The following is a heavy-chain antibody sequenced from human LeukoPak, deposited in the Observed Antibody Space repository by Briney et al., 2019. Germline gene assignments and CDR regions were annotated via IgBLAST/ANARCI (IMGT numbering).Heavy chain of an antibody. CDR2: IDIGGGTT. J-gene: IGHJ4*02. CDR3: ANEVRPNDY. D-gene: IGHD4/OR15-4a*01. V-gene: IGHV3-23*01. CDR1: GXTFDRHA. Sequence: PGGSLRLSCAASGXTFDRHAMCWVRQAPGKGLELVLSIDIGGGTTYYADSVKGRFTISRDNSKSTLYLQMNSLRAEDTALYFCANEVRPNDYWGRGTLVTVSS.